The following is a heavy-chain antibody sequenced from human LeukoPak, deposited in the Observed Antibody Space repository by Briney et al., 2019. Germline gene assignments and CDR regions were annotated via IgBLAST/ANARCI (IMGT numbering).Heavy chain of an antibody. D-gene: IGHD3-3*01. V-gene: IGHV4-39*07. Sequence: PSETLSLTCTVSGGSISSRNYYWGWIRQPPGKGLEWIGTIYYSGSTYYNPSLKSRVTISVDTSKNQFSLKLSSVTAADTAMYYCARTMGSGFPHDAFDIWGQGTMVTVSS. CDR1: GGSISSRNYY. J-gene: IGHJ3*02. CDR2: IYYSGST. CDR3: ARTMGSGFPHDAFDI.